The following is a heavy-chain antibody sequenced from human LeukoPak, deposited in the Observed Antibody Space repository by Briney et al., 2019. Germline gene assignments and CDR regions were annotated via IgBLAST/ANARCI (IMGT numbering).Heavy chain of an antibody. D-gene: IGHD7-27*01. CDR1: GFTFSDAA. CDR2: IRSKAYNYAA. J-gene: IGHJ4*02. Sequence: GGSLRLSCAASGFTFSDAAMHWVRQASGKGLAWVGRIRSKAYNYAAAYAASVKGRFTISRDDSKNTVYLQMNSLTTEDTAVYYCTRTSWDDFDCWGQGNLVTVSS. CDR3: TRTSWDDFDC. V-gene: IGHV3-73*01.